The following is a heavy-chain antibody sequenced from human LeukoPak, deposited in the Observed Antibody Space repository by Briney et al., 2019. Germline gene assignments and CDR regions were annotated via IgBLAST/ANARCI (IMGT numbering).Heavy chain of an antibody. Sequence: SETLSLTCTVSGESINPYYWNWIRQPAGKGLEWIGHIYKSGSTNYNPSLKSRVTMSLDTSKNQFSLKLRSVTAEDTAVYFCARSFLDYMDVWGKGTTVTVSS. CDR3: ARSFLDYMDV. D-gene: IGHD2/OR15-2a*01. V-gene: IGHV4-4*07. CDR2: IYKSGST. J-gene: IGHJ6*03. CDR1: GESINPYY.